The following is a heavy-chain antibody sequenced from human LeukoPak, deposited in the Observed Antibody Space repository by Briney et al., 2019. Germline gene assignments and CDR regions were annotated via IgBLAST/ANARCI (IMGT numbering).Heavy chain of an antibody. J-gene: IGHJ4*02. CDR2: VHYSGTT. D-gene: IGHD2-8*01. CDR3: ARVVGPNSPFDY. Sequence: SETLSLTCTVSDGSITNNDWSWVRQTPGKGLEFIGYVHYSGTTNYNPSLRSRVTISIDTSRKHFFLKLKSVTAADTAVYYCARVVGPNSPFDYWGQGTLVTVSS. V-gene: IGHV4-59*01. CDR1: DGSITNND.